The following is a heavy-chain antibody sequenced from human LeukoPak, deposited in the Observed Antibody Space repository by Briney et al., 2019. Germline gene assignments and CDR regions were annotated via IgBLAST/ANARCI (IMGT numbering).Heavy chain of an antibody. CDR1: GFTFTNYW. CDR2: IEEDGSDK. CDR3: ARLKDAVTIFDC. D-gene: IGHD4-17*01. J-gene: IGHJ5*01. V-gene: IGHV3-7*01. Sequence: GGSLRLSCIASGFTFTNYWMSWVRQAPGKGLEWVASIEEDGSDKRYVDAVEGRFTISRDNTKNSLYVQMSSLRAEDTAMYYCARLKDAVTIFDCWGQGILVTVSS.